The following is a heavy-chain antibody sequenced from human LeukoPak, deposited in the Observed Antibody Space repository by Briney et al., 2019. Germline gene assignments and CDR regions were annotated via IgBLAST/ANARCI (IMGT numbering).Heavy chain of an antibody. J-gene: IGHJ4*02. CDR3: ARAVVRGVRGGGY. V-gene: IGHV1-69*05. D-gene: IGHD3-10*01. Sequence: SVKVSCKASGGTFSSYAISWVRQAPGQGLEWMGRIIPIFGTANYAQKFQGRVTITTDESTSTAYMELSSLRSEDTAVYYCARAVVRGVRGGGYWGQGTLVTVSS. CDR1: GGTFSSYA. CDR2: IIPIFGTA.